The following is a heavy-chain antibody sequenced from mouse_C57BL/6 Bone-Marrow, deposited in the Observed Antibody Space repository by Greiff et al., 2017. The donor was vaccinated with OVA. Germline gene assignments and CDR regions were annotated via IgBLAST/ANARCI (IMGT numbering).Heavy chain of an antibody. CDR3: ASPLGRDYYAMDY. CDR2: IDPNSGGT. Sequence: VQLQQPGAELVKPGASVKLSCKASGYTFTSYWMHWVKQRPGRGLEWIGRIDPNSGGTKYNEKFKSKATLTVDKPSSTAYMQLSSLTSEDSAVYYCASPLGRDYYAMDYWGQGTSVTVSS. D-gene: IGHD4-1*01. CDR1: GYTFTSYW. V-gene: IGHV1-72*01. J-gene: IGHJ4*01.